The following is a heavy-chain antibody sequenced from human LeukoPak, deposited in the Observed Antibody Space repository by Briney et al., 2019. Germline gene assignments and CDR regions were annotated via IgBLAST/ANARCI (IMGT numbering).Heavy chain of an antibody. V-gene: IGHV3-30-3*01. Sequence: PGGSLRLSCAASGFTFSIYAMHWVRQAPGKGLEWVAFISSDGSNKYYADSVKGRFTISRDNSKNTLYLQMNSLRDEDTAVYYCDPHDSSSHFCGQGTLVTVSS. D-gene: IGHD6-6*01. CDR1: GFTFSIYA. CDR2: ISSDGSNK. CDR3: DPHDSSSHF. J-gene: IGHJ4*02.